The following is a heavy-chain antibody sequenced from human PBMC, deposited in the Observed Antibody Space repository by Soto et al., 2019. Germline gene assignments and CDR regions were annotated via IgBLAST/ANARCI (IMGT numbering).Heavy chain of an antibody. CDR1: GGSLSNYY. J-gene: IGHJ4*02. Sequence: PSEILSLTCTVSGGSLSNYYWSWIRQPPGKGLEWVGYMFNGGSANYNPSLKSRVAISVDMSQNQFSLKLTSVTAADTAVYYCGRHGAIYSNSWYDFDYWGQGTLVTVSS. V-gene: IGHV4-59*08. D-gene: IGHD5-18*01. CDR3: GRHGAIYSNSWYDFDY. CDR2: MFNGGSA.